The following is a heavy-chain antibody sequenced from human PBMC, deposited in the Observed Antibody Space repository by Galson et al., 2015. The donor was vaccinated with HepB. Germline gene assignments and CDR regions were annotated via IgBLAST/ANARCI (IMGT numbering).Heavy chain of an antibody. D-gene: IGHD5-24*01. CDR3: ARGGDAYKVGNY. CDR2: LHPSGSV. J-gene: IGHJ4*02. Sequence: ETLSLTCDVYGGSFSAYYWSWIRQPPGKGLEWIGELHPSGSVYYNPSLAGRVTISGDTSKRQFSLNLISVTAPDTALYYCARGGDAYKVGNYWGQGTLVTVSS. V-gene: IGHV4-34*01. CDR1: GGSFSAYY.